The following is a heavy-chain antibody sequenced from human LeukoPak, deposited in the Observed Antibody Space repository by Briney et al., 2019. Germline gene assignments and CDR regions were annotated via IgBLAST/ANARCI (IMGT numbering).Heavy chain of an antibody. CDR1: GYTFTGYH. J-gene: IGHJ5*02. V-gene: IGHV1-2*06. Sequence: ASVKVSCKASGYTFTGYHMHWVRQAPGQGLEWMGRINANSGGTNYAQKFQGRVSMTRDTSISTAYMELSRLRSDDTAVYYCATDFLGYCSGGSCSGWFDPWGQGTLVTASS. D-gene: IGHD2-15*01. CDR2: INANSGGT. CDR3: ATDFLGYCSGGSCSGWFDP.